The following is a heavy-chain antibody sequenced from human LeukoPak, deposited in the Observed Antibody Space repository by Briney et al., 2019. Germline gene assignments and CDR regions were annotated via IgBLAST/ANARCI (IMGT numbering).Heavy chain of an antibody. D-gene: IGHD3-22*01. Sequence: SETLSLTCAVYGGSFSGYYWSWIRQPPGKGLEWIGEINHRGSTNYNPSLKSRVTVSLDTSKNQFSLKLKSVTAADTAVYYCARVRPFGGGYPTSIDYWGQGTLVTVSS. CDR3: ARVRPFGGGYPTSIDY. CDR1: GGSFSGYY. J-gene: IGHJ4*02. V-gene: IGHV4-34*01. CDR2: INHRGST.